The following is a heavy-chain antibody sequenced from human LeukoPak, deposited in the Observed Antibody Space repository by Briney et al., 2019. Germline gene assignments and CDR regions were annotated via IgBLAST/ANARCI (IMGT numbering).Heavy chain of an antibody. CDR3: AKDMGYCSSTSCSSWFDP. V-gene: IGHV3-9*01. CDR2: ISWNSGSI. J-gene: IGHJ5*02. Sequence: GGSLRLSCAASGFTFDDYAMHWVRQAPGKGLEWVSGISWNSGSIGYADSVKGRFTISRDNAKNSLYLQINSLRAEDTALYYCAKDMGYCSSTSCSSWFDPWGQGTLVTVSS. CDR1: GFTFDDYA. D-gene: IGHD2-2*01.